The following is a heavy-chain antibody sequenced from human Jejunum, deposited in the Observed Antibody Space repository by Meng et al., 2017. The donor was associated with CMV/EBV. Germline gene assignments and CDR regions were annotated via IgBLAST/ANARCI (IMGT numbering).Heavy chain of an antibody. CDR1: FTFSRYW. CDR3: ASRRSVSDSLNWYFDL. J-gene: IGHJ2*01. D-gene: IGHD3-22*01. V-gene: IGHV3-74*01. Sequence: FTFSRYWMHWVRQAPGKGLVWVSRINSDGSSTSYADSVKGRFTVSRDNAKNTLYMEMNSLTAEDTAVYYCASRRSVSDSLNWYFDLWGRGTLVTVSS. CDR2: INSDGSST.